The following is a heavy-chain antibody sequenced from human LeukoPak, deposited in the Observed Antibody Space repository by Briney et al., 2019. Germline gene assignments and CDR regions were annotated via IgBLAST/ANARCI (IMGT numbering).Heavy chain of an antibody. V-gene: IGHV3-21*01. CDR1: GFTFSSYS. CDR3: ARERQWLGSDY. CDR2: ISSSSSYI. J-gene: IGHJ4*02. D-gene: IGHD6-19*01. Sequence: GGSLRLSCAASGFTFSSYSMNWVRQAPGKGLEWVSSISSSSSYIYYADSVKGRFTISRDNAKNSLYLQMNGLRAEDTAVYYCARERQWLGSDYWSQGTLVTVSS.